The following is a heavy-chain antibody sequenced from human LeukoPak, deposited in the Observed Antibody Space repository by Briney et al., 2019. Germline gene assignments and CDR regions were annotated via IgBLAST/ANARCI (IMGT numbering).Heavy chain of an antibody. D-gene: IGHD6-13*01. V-gene: IGHV3-53*01. J-gene: IGHJ4*02. CDR2: IYSGGST. Sequence: PGGSLRLSCAASGFTFSSYWMSWVRQAPGKGLEWVSVIYSGGSTYYADSVKGRFTISRDNSKNTLYLQMNSLRAEDTAVYYCARDPHTAGPDYWGQGTLVTVSS. CDR1: GFTFSSYW. CDR3: ARDPHTAGPDY.